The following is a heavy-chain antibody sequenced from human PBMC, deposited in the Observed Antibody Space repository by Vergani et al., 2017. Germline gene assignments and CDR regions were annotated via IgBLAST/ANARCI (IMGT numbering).Heavy chain of an antibody. CDR2: IYYSGST. J-gene: IGHJ4*02. CDR3: ARQRRGATASSYYFDY. CDR1: GGSISSSSYY. D-gene: IGHD1-26*01. V-gene: IGHV4-39*07. Sequence: QLQLQESGPGLVKPSETLSLTCTVSGGSISSSSYYWGWIRQPPGKGLEWIGSIYYSGSTYYNPSLTSRVTISVDTSKNQFSLKLSSVTAADTAVYYCARQRRGATASSYYFDYWGQGTLVTVSS.